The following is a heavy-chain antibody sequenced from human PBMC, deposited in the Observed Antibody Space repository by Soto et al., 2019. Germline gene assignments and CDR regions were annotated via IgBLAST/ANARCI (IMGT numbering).Heavy chain of an antibody. V-gene: IGHV3-21*01. J-gene: IGHJ4*02. D-gene: IGHD2-8*01. CDR1: GFTFSSYS. CDR2: ISSSSSSYI. CDR3: AREPLVFCIIRLSYTGIDF. Sequence: GGSLRLSCAASGFTFSSYSMNWVRQAPGKGLEWVSSISSSSSSYIYYADSVKGRFTISRDNAKNSLYLQMNSLRAEDTAVYYCAREPLVFCIIRLSYTGIDFWGPGTLVPVSS.